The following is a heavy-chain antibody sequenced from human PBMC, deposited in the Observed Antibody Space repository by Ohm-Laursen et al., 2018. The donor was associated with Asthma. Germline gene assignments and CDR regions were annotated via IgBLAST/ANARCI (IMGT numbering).Heavy chain of an antibody. V-gene: IGHV1-18*04. Sequence: PSVKASCKASGYTFSNFGINWVRQAPGQGLEWMGWIIAKNGKTIYAQNLQGRVTMTTDSSTNTAYLDLRNLRSDDTAVYYCTRDRHYSGMYSVPFDFWGPGTMVTVSS. J-gene: IGHJ3*01. CDR3: TRDRHYSGMYSVPFDF. CDR2: IIAKNGKT. CDR1: GYTFSNFG. D-gene: IGHD1-26*01.